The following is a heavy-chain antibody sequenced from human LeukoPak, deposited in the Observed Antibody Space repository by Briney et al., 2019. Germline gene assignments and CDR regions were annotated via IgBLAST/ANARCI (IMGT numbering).Heavy chain of an antibody. CDR3: AKDSYYGSGSYFYFDY. V-gene: IGHV3-30*18. CDR2: VSYDGSNK. D-gene: IGHD3-10*01. Sequence: GGSLRLSCAASGFTFGSYGMHWVRQAPGKGLEWVAVVSYDGSNKYYADSVKGRFTISRDNSKNTLYLQMNSLRPEDTAVYYCAKDSYYGSGSYFYFDYWGQGTLVTVSS. J-gene: IGHJ4*02. CDR1: GFTFGSYG.